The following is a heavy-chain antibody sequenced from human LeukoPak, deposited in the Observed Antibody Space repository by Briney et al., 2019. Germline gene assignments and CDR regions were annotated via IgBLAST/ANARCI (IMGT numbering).Heavy chain of an antibody. CDR3: AREGFLDY. V-gene: IGHV3-7*01. CDR2: MNQDGSQK. J-gene: IGHJ4*02. CDR1: GFTFSSYW. Sequence: GGSLRLSCAASGFTFSSYWMSRVRQAPGKGLEWVANMNQDGSQKNYVDSVKGRFTISRDNAKNSLYLQMNSLRAEDTAVYYCAREGFLDYWGQGTLVTVSS. D-gene: IGHD3-3*01.